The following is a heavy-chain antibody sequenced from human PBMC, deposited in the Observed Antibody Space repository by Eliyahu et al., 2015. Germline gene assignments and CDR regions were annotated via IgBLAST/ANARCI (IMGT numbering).Heavy chain of an antibody. V-gene: IGHV3-33*01. D-gene: IGHD5-18*01. CDR3: ARDRDTAMGGYYYYGMDV. J-gene: IGHJ6*02. CDR2: IWYDGSNK. CDR1: GFIFSSXG. Sequence: QVQLVESGGGVVQPGRSLRLSXAASGFIFSSXGMHWVRQAPGKGLEWVAVIWYDGSNKYYADSVKGRFTISRDNSQNTLYLQMNSLRAEDTAVYYCARDRDTAMGGYYYYGMDVWGQGTTVTVSS.